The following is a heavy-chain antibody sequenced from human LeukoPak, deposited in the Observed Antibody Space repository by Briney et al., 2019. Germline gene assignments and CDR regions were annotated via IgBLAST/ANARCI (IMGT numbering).Heavy chain of an antibody. V-gene: IGHV4-31*03. CDR3: ARRYQLQYFDY. CDR1: GGSISSGGYY. CDR2: IYYSGST. Sequence: SETLSLTCTVSGGSISSGGYYWSWIRQHPGKGLEWIGYIYYSGSTYYNPSLKSRVIISVDTSKNQFSLKLSSVTAADTAVYYCARRYQLQYFDYWGQGTLVTVSS. J-gene: IGHJ4*02. D-gene: IGHD2-2*01.